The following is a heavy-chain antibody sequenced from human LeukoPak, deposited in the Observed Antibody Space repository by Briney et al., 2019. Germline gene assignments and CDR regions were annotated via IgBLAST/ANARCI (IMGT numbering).Heavy chain of an antibody. D-gene: IGHD5-18*01. CDR2: IRDDGTNK. Sequence: PGGSLRLSCAASGFTFRTYGMHWVRQAPGTGREWVAFIRDDGTNKYYADSLKARFTISRDNSKNTLYLQMNSLRAEDTAVYYCAKDFDGYTYGNLDFWGQGTLVTVSS. J-gene: IGHJ4*02. CDR1: GFTFRTYG. V-gene: IGHV3-30*02. CDR3: AKDFDGYTYGNLDF.